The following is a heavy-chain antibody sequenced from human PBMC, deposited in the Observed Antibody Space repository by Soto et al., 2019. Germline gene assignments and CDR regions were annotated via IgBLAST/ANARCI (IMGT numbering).Heavy chain of an antibody. D-gene: IGHD4-17*01. J-gene: IGHJ4*02. V-gene: IGHV3-30-3*01. CDR2: ISYDGSNK. Sequence: QVQLVESGGGVVQPGRSLRLSCAASGFTFSSYAMHWVRQAPGKGLEWVAVISYDGSNKYYAESVKGRVTISRDNSKNTQYLEMNSLRAEDTAGYYCARGTGDYAEGPEHLDYWGQGTLVT. CDR3: ARGTGDYAEGPEHLDY. CDR1: GFTFSSYA.